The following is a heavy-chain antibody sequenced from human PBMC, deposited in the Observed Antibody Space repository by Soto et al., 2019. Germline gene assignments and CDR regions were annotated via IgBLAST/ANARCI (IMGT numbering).Heavy chain of an antibody. Sequence: ASVKVSCKASGYTFTSYAMHWVRQAPGQRLEWMGWINAGNGNTKYSQKFQGRVTITRDTSASTAYMELSSLRSEDTAVYYCARQYSGSYKGGWFDPWGQGTLVTVSS. CDR1: GYTFTSYA. CDR3: ARQYSGSYKGGWFDP. V-gene: IGHV1-3*01. CDR2: INAGNGNT. D-gene: IGHD1-26*01. J-gene: IGHJ5*02.